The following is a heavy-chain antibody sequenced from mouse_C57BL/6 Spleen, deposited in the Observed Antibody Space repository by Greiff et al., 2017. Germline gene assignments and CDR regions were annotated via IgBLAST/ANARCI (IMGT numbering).Heavy chain of an antibody. V-gene: IGHV14-4*01. Sequence: VQLQQSGAELVRPGASVKLSCTASGYTITDDYLYWVKQRPEQGLEWSGWIDPDDGGTDYTSKFKGKATITADTSSNTAYLQLSGLTSEDTAVYYCTADSTGVFDSFDYWGQGTMVTVSA. J-gene: IGHJ3*01. CDR1: GYTITDDY. CDR3: TADSTGVFDSFDY. CDR2: IDPDDGGT. D-gene: IGHD2-5*01.